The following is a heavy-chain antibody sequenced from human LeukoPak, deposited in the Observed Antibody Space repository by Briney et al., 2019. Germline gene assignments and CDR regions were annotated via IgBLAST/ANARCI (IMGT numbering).Heavy chain of an antibody. CDR3: AHLSYDFWTGYHSFDY. CDR1: EFSLSTSGVG. Sequence: SGPTLVNPTQTLTLTCTFSEFSLSTSGVGLGWIRQPPAKALEWPPLIYWNDDEPYSPSLKSRLTITKDTCKNQVDLTMTNMDPVDTATYSCAHLSYDFWTGYHSFDYWGQGTLVTVSS. D-gene: IGHD3-3*01. CDR2: IYWNDDE. V-gene: IGHV2-5*01. J-gene: IGHJ4*02.